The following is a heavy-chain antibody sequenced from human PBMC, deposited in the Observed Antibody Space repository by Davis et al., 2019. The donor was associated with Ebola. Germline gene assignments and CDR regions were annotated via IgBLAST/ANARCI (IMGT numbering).Heavy chain of an antibody. CDR2: ISGSGGST. CDR1: GFTFSSYA. J-gene: IGHJ6*02. D-gene: IGHD2-8*01. CDR3: AKDLTEVYAILYYYGMDV. V-gene: IGHV3-23*01. Sequence: GSLKISCAASGFTFSSYAMSWVRQAPGKGLEWVSAISGSGGSTYYADSVKGRFTISRDNSKNTLYLQMNSLGAEDTAVYYCAKDLTEVYAILYYYGMDVWGQGTTVTVSS.